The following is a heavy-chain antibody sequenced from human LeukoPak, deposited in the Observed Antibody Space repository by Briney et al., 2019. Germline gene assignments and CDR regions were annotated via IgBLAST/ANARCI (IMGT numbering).Heavy chain of an antibody. CDR2: VYNSGTT. V-gene: IGHV4-59*11. CDR3: ARDAY. J-gene: IGHJ4*02. Sequence: KPSETLSLTCTVSGVSIGSHYWSWLRQSPGKGLEWIGCVYNSGTTVYNPSLTGRVTISVDTSKNQYSLNLRSVTAADAAVYYCARDAYWGQGILVTVSS. CDR1: GVSIGSHY.